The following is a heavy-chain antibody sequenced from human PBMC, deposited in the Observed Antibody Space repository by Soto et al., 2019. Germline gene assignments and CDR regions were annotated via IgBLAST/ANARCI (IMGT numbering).Heavy chain of an antibody. CDR1: GFSLSTSGVA. D-gene: IGHD3-3*01. Sequence: AGPYAGEPTQTLTLSCTFSGFSLSTSGVAVGWIRQAPRKAPEWLAFIFWDDDKRYSPSLENRLTITKDTSKNQVVLTMTNMDPVDTATYYYARIFDFWSGYYFSYWGRGTLVTVSS. V-gene: IGHV2-5*02. CDR3: ARIFDFWSGYYFSY. CDR2: IFWDDDK. J-gene: IGHJ4*02.